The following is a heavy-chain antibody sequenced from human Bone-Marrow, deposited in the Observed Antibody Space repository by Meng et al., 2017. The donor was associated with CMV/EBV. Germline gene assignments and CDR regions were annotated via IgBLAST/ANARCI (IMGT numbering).Heavy chain of an antibody. D-gene: IGHD2-2*01. CDR2: ISAYNGNT. Sequence: ASVKVSCKASGYTFTSYGISWVRQAPGQGLEWMGWISAYNGNTNYAQKLQGRVTMTTDTSTSTAYMELRSLRSDDTAGYYCARDINNYCSSTSCYGGGYYWGQGTLVTVSS. CDR1: GYTFTSYG. J-gene: IGHJ4*02. CDR3: ARDINNYCSSTSCYGGGYY. V-gene: IGHV1-18*01.